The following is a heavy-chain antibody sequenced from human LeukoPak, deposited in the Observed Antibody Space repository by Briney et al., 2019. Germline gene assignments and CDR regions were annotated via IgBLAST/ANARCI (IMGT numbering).Heavy chain of an antibody. CDR1: GYSFTSYW. CDR2: IDPSDSDP. J-gene: IGHJ4*02. V-gene: IGHV5-51*01. Sequence: GGSLQISCKASGYSFTSYWIGWVRPLPGKGLEWMGIIDPSDSDPRYTPSFQGQVTISADKSLTTAYLQWNSLKASDTAMYYCARQTAMGRSGDYWGQGTLVIVSS. D-gene: IGHD5-18*01. CDR3: ARQTAMGRSGDY.